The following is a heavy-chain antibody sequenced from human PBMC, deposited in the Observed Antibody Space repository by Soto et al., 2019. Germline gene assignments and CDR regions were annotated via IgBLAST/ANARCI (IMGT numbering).Heavy chain of an antibody. D-gene: IGHD2-8*01. V-gene: IGHV4-30-4*08. CDR2: IYYSGST. J-gene: IGHJ5*02. CDR3: ARAPLIVLMVYAPPSWFDP. CDR1: AGSVSSGNYY. Sequence: PSETLSLTCTVSAGSVSSGNYYWSWIRQPPGKGLEWIGYIYYSGSTYYNPSLKSRVTISVDTSKNQFSLKLSSVTAADTAVYYCARAPLIVLMVYAPPSWFDPWGQGTLVTVSS.